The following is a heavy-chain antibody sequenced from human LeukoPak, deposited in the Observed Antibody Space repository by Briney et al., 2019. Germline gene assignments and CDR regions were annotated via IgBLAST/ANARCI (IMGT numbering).Heavy chain of an antibody. CDR1: GYTFTGYY. CDR3: ARGAGTTTWFDP. D-gene: IGHD1-1*01. Sequence: ASVKVSCKASGYTFTGYYIHRVRQAPGQGLEWMGWINPNSGDTNYAQNFQGRVTMTKDTSTNTAYMELSRLKSDDTAVYYCARGAGTTTWFDPWGQGTLVTVSS. V-gene: IGHV1-2*02. CDR2: INPNSGDT. J-gene: IGHJ5*02.